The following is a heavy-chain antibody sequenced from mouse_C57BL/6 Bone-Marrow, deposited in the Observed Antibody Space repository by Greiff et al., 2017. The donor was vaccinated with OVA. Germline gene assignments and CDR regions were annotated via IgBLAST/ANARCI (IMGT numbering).Heavy chain of an antibody. CDR1: GYTFTSYW. Sequence: QVQLQQSGAELVKPGASVKLSCKASGYTFTSYWMHWVKQRPGQGLEWIGMIHPNSGSTNYNEKFKSKATLTVDKSSSTAYMQLSSLTSEDSAVYYCARGCLLNYYGYDWFAYWGQGTLVTVSA. CDR2: IHPNSGST. J-gene: IGHJ3*01. D-gene: IGHD2-2*01. CDR3: ARGCLLNYYGYDWFAY. V-gene: IGHV1-64*01.